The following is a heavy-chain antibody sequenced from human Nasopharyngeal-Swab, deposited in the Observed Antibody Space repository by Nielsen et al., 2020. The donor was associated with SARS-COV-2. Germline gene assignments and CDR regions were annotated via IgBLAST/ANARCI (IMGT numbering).Heavy chain of an antibody. CDR3: ARLYNYASSYFDY. V-gene: IGHV3-53*01. CDR1: GFTVSSNY. Sequence: GGSLRLSCAASGFTVSSNYMSWVRQAPGKRLEWVSIIYSGGSTFYADAVRGRFTISRDNSKKTLFLQMNSRRAEDTAVYYCARLYNYASSYFDYWGRGTLVTVSS. D-gene: IGHD5-18*01. CDR2: IYSGGST. J-gene: IGHJ4*02.